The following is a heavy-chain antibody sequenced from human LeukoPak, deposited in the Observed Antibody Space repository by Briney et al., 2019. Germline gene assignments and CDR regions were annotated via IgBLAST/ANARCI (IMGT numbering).Heavy chain of an antibody. CDR1: GFTFSNYG. D-gene: IGHD1-26*01. Sequence: SGGSLRLSCAASGFTFSNYGMHWVRQAPGKGLEWVALTWSDGNNKYYAESVKGRFTISRDNSKNTLYLQMNSLRGEDTAVYYCAEDRSGSYTSLDYWGQGTLVTVSS. CDR2: TWSDGNNK. J-gene: IGHJ4*02. CDR3: AEDRSGSYTSLDY. V-gene: IGHV3-33*06.